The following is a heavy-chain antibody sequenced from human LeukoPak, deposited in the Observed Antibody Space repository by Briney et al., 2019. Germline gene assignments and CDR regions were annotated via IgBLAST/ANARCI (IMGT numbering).Heavy chain of an antibody. D-gene: IGHD4-17*01. CDR3: ARVDDYGDYVGYFDY. J-gene: IGHJ4*02. CDR2: IYHSGST. Sequence: PSKTLSLTGTVLGGSISSGGYYWSWIRQPQGKSLEWIGYIYHSGSTYYNPSHKSRVTISVDRSKNQFSLKLSSVTAADTAVYYCARVDDYGDYVGYFDYWGQGTLVTVSS. V-gene: IGHV4-30-2*01. CDR1: GGSISSGGYY.